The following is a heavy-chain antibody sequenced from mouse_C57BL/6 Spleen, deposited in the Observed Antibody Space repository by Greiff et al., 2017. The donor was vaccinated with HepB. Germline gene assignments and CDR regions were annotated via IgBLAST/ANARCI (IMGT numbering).Heavy chain of an antibody. CDR3: ASYYYGSSYDAMDY. D-gene: IGHD1-1*01. J-gene: IGHJ4*01. CDR1: GYAFSSYW. V-gene: IGHV1-80*01. Sequence: QVHVKQSGAELVKPGASVKISCKASGYAFSSYWMNWVKQRPGKGLEWIGQIYPGDGDTNYNGKFKGKATLTADKSSSTAYMQLSSLTSEDSAVYFCASYYYGSSYDAMDYWGQGTSVTVSS. CDR2: IYPGDGDT.